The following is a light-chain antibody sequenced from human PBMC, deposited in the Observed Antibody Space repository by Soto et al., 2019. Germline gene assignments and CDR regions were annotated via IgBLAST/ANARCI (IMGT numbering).Light chain of an antibody. V-gene: IGKV3-15*01. CDR1: QSVGSN. CDR2: ATS. Sequence: EIVMTQSPATLPVSPGERATLSCRASQSVGSNLAWYQQKPGQAPRLLIYATSTRATGIPARFSGSGSGTEFTLTISSLQSEDFAVYYCQQYNNWPRTFGQGTKVEIK. J-gene: IGKJ1*01. CDR3: QQYNNWPRT.